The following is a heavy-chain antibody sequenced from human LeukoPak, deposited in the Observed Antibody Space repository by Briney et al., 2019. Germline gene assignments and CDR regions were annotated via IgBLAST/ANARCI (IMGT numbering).Heavy chain of an antibody. J-gene: IGHJ4*02. Sequence: SETLSLTCAVYGGSFSGYYWSWIRQPPGKGLEWIGEINHSGSTNYNPSLKSRVTISVDTYKNQFSLKLSSVTAADTAVYYCARGYCSSTSCYGFDYWGQGTLVTVSS. CDR3: ARGYCSSTSCYGFDY. CDR2: INHSGST. D-gene: IGHD2-2*01. V-gene: IGHV4-34*01. CDR1: GGSFSGYY.